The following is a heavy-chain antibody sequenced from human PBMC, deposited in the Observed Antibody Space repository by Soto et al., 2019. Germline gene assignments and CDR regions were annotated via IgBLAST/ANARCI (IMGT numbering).Heavy chain of an antibody. CDR3: ARDAVVVVAAIRDYYYYMDV. D-gene: IGHD2-15*01. V-gene: IGHV1-3*01. Sequence: ASVKVSCKASGYTFTSYAMHWVRQAPGQRLEWMGWINAGNGNTKYSQKFQGRVTITRDTSASTAYMELSSLRSEDTAVYYCARDAVVVVAAIRDYYYYMDVWGKGTTVTVSS. J-gene: IGHJ6*03. CDR1: GYTFTSYA. CDR2: INAGNGNT.